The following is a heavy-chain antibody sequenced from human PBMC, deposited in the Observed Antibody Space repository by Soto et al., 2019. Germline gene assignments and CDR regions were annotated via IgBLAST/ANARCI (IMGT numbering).Heavy chain of an antibody. CDR1: GFTFIIYA. D-gene: IGHD6-19*01. CDR2: ISYDGSNK. V-gene: IGHV3-30-3*01. J-gene: IGHJ4*02. Sequence: GGSLRLSCAASGFTFIIYAMHWVRQAPGKGLEWVAVISYDGSNKYYADSVKGRFTISRDNSKNTLYLQMNSLRAEDTAVYYCARLAASYIAVVDFDYWGQGTLVTVSS. CDR3: ARLAASYIAVVDFDY.